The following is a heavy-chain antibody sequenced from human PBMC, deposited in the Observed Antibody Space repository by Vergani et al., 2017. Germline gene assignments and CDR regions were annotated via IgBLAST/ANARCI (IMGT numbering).Heavy chain of an antibody. CDR3: ASTYYDFWSGYLDLNYYYYMDV. Sequence: QVQLVQSGAEVKKPGASVKVSCKASGYTFTGYYMHWVRQAPGQGLEWMGWINPNSGGTNYAQNFQGRVTMTGDTSISTAYMELSRLRSDDTAVYYCASTYYDFWSGYLDLNYYYYMDVWGKGTTVTVSS. CDR1: GYTFTGYY. V-gene: IGHV1-2*02. CDR2: INPNSGGT. D-gene: IGHD3-3*01. J-gene: IGHJ6*03.